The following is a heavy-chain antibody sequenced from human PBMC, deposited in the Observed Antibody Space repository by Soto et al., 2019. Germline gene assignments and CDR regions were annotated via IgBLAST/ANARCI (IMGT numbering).Heavy chain of an antibody. D-gene: IGHD2-2*03. J-gene: IGHJ6*03. V-gene: IGHV4-39*07. CDR2: IYYSGST. CDR1: GGSISSSSYY. Sequence: SETLSLTCTVSGGSISSSSYYWGWIRQPPGKGLEWIGSIYYSGSTYYNPSFKSRVTISVDTSKNQFSLKLSSVTAADTAVYYCARLDIVVVPAAMTYYYYYYMDVWGKGTTVTVSS. CDR3: ARLDIVVVPAAMTYYYYYYMDV.